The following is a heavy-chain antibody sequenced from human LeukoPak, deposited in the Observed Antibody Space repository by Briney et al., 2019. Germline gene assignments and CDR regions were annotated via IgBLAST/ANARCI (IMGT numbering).Heavy chain of an antibody. J-gene: IGHJ6*03. CDR1: GGTFSSYA. Sequence: SVKVSCKASGGTFSSYAISWVRQAPGQGLEWMGGIIPIFGTANYAQKFQGRVTITADESTSTAYMELSSLRSEDTAVYYCARLGPDPSYYYYYMDVWGKGTTVTVSS. CDR3: ARLGPDPSYYYYYMDV. D-gene: IGHD3-16*01. V-gene: IGHV1-69*13. CDR2: IIPIFGTA.